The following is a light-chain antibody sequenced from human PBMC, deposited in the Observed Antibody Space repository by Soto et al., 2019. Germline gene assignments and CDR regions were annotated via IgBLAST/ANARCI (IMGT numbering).Light chain of an antibody. CDR3: QQFGSSPGFT. CDR2: AAS. CDR1: QSINNRY. V-gene: IGKV3-20*01. Sequence: EIVLTQPPGTLSLSPGERATLSCRASQSINNRYLAWYQQKPGQAPRLLIYAASSRATGIPDRFSGSGSGTDFTLTISRLEPDDFAVYYCQQFGSSPGFTFGPGTKVDIK. J-gene: IGKJ3*01.